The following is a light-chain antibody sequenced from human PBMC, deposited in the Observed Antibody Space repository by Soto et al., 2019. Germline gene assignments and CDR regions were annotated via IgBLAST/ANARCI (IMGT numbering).Light chain of an antibody. CDR3: QKSYNIPYT. J-gene: IGKJ2*01. V-gene: IGKV1-39*01. CDR2: AAS. CDR1: QTMGTY. Sequence: DIQMTQSPSSLSASVGDRVTITCRASQTMGTYLNWYQHKPGKAPKLLIYAASNLQSVVPSRFSGSGSGTDVTLTISSLQPEDFATYYCQKSYNIPYTFGQGTKLEI.